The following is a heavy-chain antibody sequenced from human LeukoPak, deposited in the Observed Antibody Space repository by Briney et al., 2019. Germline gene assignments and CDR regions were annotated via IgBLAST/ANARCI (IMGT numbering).Heavy chain of an antibody. V-gene: IGHV3-21*01. Sequence: GGSLRLSCAASGFTFSSYSMNWVRQAPGKGLEWVSSITSGSSYIYYADSVKGRFTISRDNAKNSLYLQMNSLRAEDTAVYYCARGEVDYYGSGGYGGVKNYYYMDVWGKGTTVTVSS. D-gene: IGHD3-10*01. CDR3: ARGEVDYYGSGGYGGVKNYYYMDV. J-gene: IGHJ6*03. CDR1: GFTFSSYS. CDR2: ITSGSSYI.